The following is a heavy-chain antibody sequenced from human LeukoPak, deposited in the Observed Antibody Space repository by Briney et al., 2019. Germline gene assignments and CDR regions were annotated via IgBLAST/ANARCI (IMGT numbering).Heavy chain of an antibody. CDR3: ARPGGSGYSYGWENWFDP. Sequence: GGSLRLSCAASGFTFSSYWMHWVCHAPGGGRVWVSRIYTDGSSTSYADSVKGRFTITRDNAKNTQYLQMNSLRAEDTAVYYCARPGGSGYSYGWENWFDPWGQGTLVSVSS. J-gene: IGHJ5*02. D-gene: IGHD5-18*01. V-gene: IGHV3-74*01. CDR1: GFTFSSYW. CDR2: IYTDGSST.